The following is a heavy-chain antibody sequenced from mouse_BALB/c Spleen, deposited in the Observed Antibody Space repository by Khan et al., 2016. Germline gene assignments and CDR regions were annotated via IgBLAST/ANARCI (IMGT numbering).Heavy chain of an antibody. Sequence: EVQLQESGPDLVKPSQSLSFTCTVAGYSITSGYSWHWIRQFPGNILEWMGYIQYSGSTNYNPSLKGRISITPDTSKNQFFLQLNSVTTEDTATSYCATWNDYYAMDYWGQGTSVTVSS. J-gene: IGHJ4*01. V-gene: IGHV3-1*02. CDR3: ATWNDYYAMDY. CDR1: GYSITSGYS. CDR2: IQYSGST.